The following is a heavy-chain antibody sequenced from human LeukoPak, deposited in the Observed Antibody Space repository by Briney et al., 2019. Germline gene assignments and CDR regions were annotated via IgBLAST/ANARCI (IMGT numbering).Heavy chain of an antibody. D-gene: IGHD3-10*01. CDR1: GYSISSGYY. CDR2: IYHSGST. Sequence: SETLSLTCAVSGYSISSGYYWGWIRQPPGKGLEWIGSIYHSGSTYYNPSLKSRVTISVDTSKNQFSLKLSSVTAADTAVYYCARWGLYYYGSGIDYWGQRTLVTVSS. V-gene: IGHV4-38-2*01. CDR3: ARWGLYYYGSGIDY. J-gene: IGHJ4*02.